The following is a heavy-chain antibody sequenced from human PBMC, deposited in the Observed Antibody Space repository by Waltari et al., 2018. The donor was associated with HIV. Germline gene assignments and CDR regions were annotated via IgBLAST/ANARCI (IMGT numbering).Heavy chain of an antibody. CDR1: GRTFSTYP. Sequence: QVQLVQSGAEVKKPGSSVQVSCEASGRTFSTYPISWVRQAPGQGLEWMGGILPIFGVSNYAQKFQGRVTITADESTSTAYMELSSLRSEDTAVYYCARDLGAGSLRGTLWGQGTLVIVSS. J-gene: IGHJ4*02. D-gene: IGHD3-10*01. V-gene: IGHV1-69*01. CDR2: ILPIFGVS. CDR3: ARDLGAGSLRGTL.